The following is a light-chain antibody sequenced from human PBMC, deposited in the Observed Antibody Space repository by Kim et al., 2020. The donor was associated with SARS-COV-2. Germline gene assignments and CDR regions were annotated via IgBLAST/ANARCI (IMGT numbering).Light chain of an antibody. V-gene: IGLV4-69*01. J-gene: IGLJ3*02. CDR3: QTWVTGLWV. CDR1: SGHSSYA. Sequence: ASVKRTCTRSSGHSSYAIAWHQQQPEKGPRYLMKLNSDGSHSKGDGIPDRFSGSSSGAERYLTISSLQSEDEADYYCQTWVTGLWVFGGGTQLTVL. CDR2: LNSDGSH.